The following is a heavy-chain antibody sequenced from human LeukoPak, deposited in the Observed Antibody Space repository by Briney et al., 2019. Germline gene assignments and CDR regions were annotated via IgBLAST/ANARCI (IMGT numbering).Heavy chain of an antibody. J-gene: IGHJ6*02. D-gene: IGHD3-3*01. CDR3: AKDSSYDFWSGYSDYYYGMDV. CDR2: ISGSGGST. Sequence: GGSLRLSCAASGFTFSSYAMSWVRQAPGKGLEWVSAISGSGGSTYYADSVKGRFTISRDNSKNTLYLQMNSLSAEDTAVYYCAKDSSYDFWSGYSDYYYGMDVWGQGTTVTVSS. V-gene: IGHV3-23*01. CDR1: GFTFSSYA.